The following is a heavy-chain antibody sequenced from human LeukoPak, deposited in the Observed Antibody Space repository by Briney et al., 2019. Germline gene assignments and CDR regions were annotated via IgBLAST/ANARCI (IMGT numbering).Heavy chain of an antibody. CDR3: ARDGFGTGSN. J-gene: IGHJ4*02. CDR1: GFTFSDYA. V-gene: IGHV3-7*03. Sequence: PGGSLRLSCAASGFTFSDYAMGWVRQAPGKGLEWVANIKQDGSGKNYVDSVKGRFIISRDNAKNSLYLQMNTLRADDTAVYYCARDGFGTGSNWGQGTLVTVSS. CDR2: IKQDGSGK. D-gene: IGHD3-16*01.